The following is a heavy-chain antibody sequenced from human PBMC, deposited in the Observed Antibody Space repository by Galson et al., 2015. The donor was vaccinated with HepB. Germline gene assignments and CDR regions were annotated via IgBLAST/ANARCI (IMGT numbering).Heavy chain of an antibody. CDR3: ANAGYSSSWYYFDY. J-gene: IGHJ4*02. D-gene: IGHD6-13*01. V-gene: IGHV3-20*04. Sequence: SLRLSCAASGFTFDDYGMSWVRQAPGKGLEWVSGINWNGGSTGYADSVKGRFTISRDNAKNSLYLQMNSLRAEDTAVYYCANAGYSSSWYYFDYWGQGTLVTVSS. CDR2: INWNGGST. CDR1: GFTFDDYG.